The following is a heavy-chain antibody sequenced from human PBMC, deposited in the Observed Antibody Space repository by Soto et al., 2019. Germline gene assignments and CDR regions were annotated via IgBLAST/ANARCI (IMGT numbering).Heavy chain of an antibody. CDR1: GGSISSSSYY. CDR2: IYYSGST. J-gene: IGHJ4*02. V-gene: IGHV4-39*01. Sequence: TSETLSLTCTVSGGSISSSSYYWGWIRQPPGKGLEWIGSIYYSGSTYYNPSLKSRVTISVDTSKNQFSLKLSSVTAADTAVYYCARHPPTVAGTVGEADYWGQGTLVTVSS. CDR3: ARHPPTVAGTVGEADY. D-gene: IGHD6-19*01.